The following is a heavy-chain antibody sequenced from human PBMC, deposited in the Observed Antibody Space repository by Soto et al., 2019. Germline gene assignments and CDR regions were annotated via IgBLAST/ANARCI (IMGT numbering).Heavy chain of an antibody. V-gene: IGHV4-34*09. CDR1: WGSCSGDG. CDR2: INHSGST. CDR3: ARDNYGGMLAF. J-gene: IGHJ4*02. D-gene: IGHD2-15*01. Sequence: PLSLPSTFDWGSCSGDGWSLIRQPPGKGLEWIGEINHSGSTHYNPALKSRLFFSIDTANNQFSLKLTSVTPADTAIYYCARDNYGGMLAFWGPGTLVPVSS.